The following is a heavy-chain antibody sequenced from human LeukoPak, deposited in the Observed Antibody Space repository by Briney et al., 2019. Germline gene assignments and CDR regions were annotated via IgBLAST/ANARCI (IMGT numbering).Heavy chain of an antibody. CDR1: GFTFSSYW. CDR2: IKQDGSER. Sequence: GGSLRLSCAASGFTFSSYWMSGVRQAPGKGLEWVANIKQDGSERYYVDSVKGRFTISRDNAKNSLYLQMNSLRAEDTAVYYCARDGSYYDSSGCDYWGQGTLVTVSS. CDR3: ARDGSYYDSSGCDY. D-gene: IGHD3-22*01. V-gene: IGHV3-7*01. J-gene: IGHJ4*02.